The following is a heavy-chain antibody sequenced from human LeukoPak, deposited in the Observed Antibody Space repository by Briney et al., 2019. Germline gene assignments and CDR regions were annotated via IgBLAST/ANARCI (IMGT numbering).Heavy chain of an antibody. CDR2: IFYVGST. V-gene: IGHV4-59*11. CDR1: GDSIGSHY. J-gene: IGHJ3*02. Sequence: SETLSLTCTASGDSIGSHYWSWIRQPPGKGLEWIGYIFYVGSTNYNPSLKNRVTISVDTYKNQFSLKLNSVTAADTAVYYCARDYYDSRGEAFDIWGQGTMVTVSS. CDR3: ARDYYDSRGEAFDI. D-gene: IGHD3-22*01.